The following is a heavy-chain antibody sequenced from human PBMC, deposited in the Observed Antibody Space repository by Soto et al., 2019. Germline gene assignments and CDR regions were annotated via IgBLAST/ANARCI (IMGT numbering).Heavy chain of an antibody. D-gene: IGHD2-21*01. J-gene: IGHJ4*02. CDR2: ISSDGATA. Sequence: GGSLRLSCAASGFSFSRYWMYWLRQSPGKGLEWVSRISSDGATASLPDSVEGRFAVSRDNAKSEVFLQMNSLRVDDTGVYFCARVQPNGFPTYFDRWRQGVLVTVSS. CDR1: GFSFSRYW. CDR3: ARVQPNGFPTYFDR. V-gene: IGHV3-74*01.